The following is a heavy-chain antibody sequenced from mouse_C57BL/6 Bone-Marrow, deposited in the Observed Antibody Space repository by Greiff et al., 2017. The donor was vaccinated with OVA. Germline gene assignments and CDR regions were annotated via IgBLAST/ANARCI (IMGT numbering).Heavy chain of an antibody. CDR2: IRNKANGYTT. D-gene: IGHD4-1*01. J-gene: IGHJ3*01. CDR1: GFTFTDYY. CDR3: ARYTLELGGFAY. Sequence: EVQRVESGGGLVQPGGSLSLSCAASGFTFTDYYMSWVRQPPGKALEWLGFIRNKANGYTTEYSASVKGRFTISRDNSQSILYLQMHALSAEDSAPYYGARYTLELGGFAYWGQGTLVTVSA. V-gene: IGHV7-3*01.